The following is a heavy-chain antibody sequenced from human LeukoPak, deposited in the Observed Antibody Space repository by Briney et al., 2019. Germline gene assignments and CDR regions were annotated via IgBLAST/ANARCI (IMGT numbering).Heavy chain of an antibody. CDR3: AKGGTSWTIDY. V-gene: IGHV3-30*18. J-gene: IGHJ4*02. D-gene: IGHD2-2*01. Sequence: GGSLRLSCAASGFTFSNYAIHWVRQAPGRGLEWVAAISYDGNSQHYGALVKGRFTISRDNSKNTVYLQMNSLRAEDTAVYYCAKGGTSWTIDYWGQGTLVTVSS. CDR1: GFTFSNYA. CDR2: ISYDGNSQ.